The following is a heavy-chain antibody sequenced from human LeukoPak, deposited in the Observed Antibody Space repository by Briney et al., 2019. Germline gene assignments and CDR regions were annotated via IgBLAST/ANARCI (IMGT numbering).Heavy chain of an antibody. Sequence: PSETLSLTCTVSGGSISSYYWSWIRQPPGKGLEWIGYIYYSGSTNYNPSLKSRVTISVDTSKNQFSLKLSSVTAADTAVYYCARTTEGGYTYNYFYYYYMDVWGKGTTVTISS. J-gene: IGHJ6*03. D-gene: IGHD5-18*01. V-gene: IGHV4-59*01. CDR3: ARTTEGGYTYNYFYYYYMDV. CDR2: IYYSGST. CDR1: GGSISSYY.